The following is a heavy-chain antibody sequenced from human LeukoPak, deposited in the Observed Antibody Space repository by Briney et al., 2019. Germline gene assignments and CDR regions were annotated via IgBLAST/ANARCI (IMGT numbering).Heavy chain of an antibody. V-gene: IGHV4-34*01. CDR3: ARGLTYYYDSSGYYPRGWFDP. CDR1: GGSFSGYY. D-gene: IGHD3-22*01. J-gene: IGHJ5*02. Sequence: PSETLSLTCAVYGGSFSGYYWSWIRQPPGKGLEWIGEINHSGSTNYNPSLKSRVTISVDTSKNQFSLKLSSVTAADTAVYYCARGLTYYYDSSGYYPRGWFDPWGQGTLVTVSS. CDR2: INHSGST.